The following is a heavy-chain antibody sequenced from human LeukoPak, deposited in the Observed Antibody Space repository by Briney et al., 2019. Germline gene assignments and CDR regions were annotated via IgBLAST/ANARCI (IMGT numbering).Heavy chain of an antibody. Sequence: GGSLRLSCTASGFTFSSYAMNWVRQAPGKGLEWVSTISRSAITIYYADSVKGRFTISRDNAKNSLYLQMNSLRAEDTAVYYCARVGVLSSSWLLYWGQGTLITVSS. J-gene: IGHJ4*02. D-gene: IGHD6-13*01. CDR2: ISRSAITI. V-gene: IGHV3-48*03. CDR3: ARVGVLSSSWLLY. CDR1: GFTFSSYA.